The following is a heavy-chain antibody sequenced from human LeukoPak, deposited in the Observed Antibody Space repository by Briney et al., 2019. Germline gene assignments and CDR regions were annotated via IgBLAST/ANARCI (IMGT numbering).Heavy chain of an antibody. CDR1: GYTFTSYA. CDR2: INAGNGNK. CDR3: ARGSISGVATIELDFDY. V-gene: IGHV1-3*01. J-gene: IGHJ4*02. D-gene: IGHD5-12*01. Sequence: GASVKVSCKASGYTFTSYAMHWVRQAPGQRREWRGWINAGNGNKKYSQKIQGRVTITRDTSASTAYMELSSLRSEDTAVYYCARGSISGVATIELDFDYWGQGTLVTVSS.